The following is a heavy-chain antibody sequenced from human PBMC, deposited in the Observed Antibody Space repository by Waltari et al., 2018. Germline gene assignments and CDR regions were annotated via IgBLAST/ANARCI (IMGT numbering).Heavy chain of an antibody. V-gene: IGHV3-53*01. D-gene: IGHD3-22*01. J-gene: IGHJ4*02. CDR1: GFTVSSHY. CDR3: ARAPAYDSSGYYYGRSYYFDY. CDR2: IYSGGST. Sequence: EVQLVESGGGLIQPGGSLRLSCAASGFTVSSHYMSWVRQAPGKGLEWVSVIYSGGSTYYADSVKGRFTISRDNSKNTLYRQMNSLRAEDTAVYYCARAPAYDSSGYYYGRSYYFDYWGQGTLVTVSS.